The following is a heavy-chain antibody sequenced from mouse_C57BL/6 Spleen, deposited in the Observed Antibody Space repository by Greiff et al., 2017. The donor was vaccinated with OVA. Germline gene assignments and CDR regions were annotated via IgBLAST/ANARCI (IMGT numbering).Heavy chain of an antibody. CDR1: GFTFSSYG. D-gene: IGHD1-1*01. V-gene: IGHV5-6*02. CDR2: ISSGGSYT. CDR3: ARHQDYGSSQYYFDY. Sequence: DVKLVESGGDLVKPGGSLKLSCAASGFTFSSYGMSWVRQTPDKRLEWVATISSGGSYTYYPDSVKGRFTISRDNAKNTLYLQMSSLKSEDTAMYYCARHQDYGSSQYYFDYWGQGTTLTVSS. J-gene: IGHJ2*01.